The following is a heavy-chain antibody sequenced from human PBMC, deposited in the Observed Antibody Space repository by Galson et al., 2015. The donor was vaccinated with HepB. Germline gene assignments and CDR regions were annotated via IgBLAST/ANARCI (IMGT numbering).Heavy chain of an antibody. CDR1: GYTFTSYA. CDR3: ARGGQQLVYYYYYGMDV. J-gene: IGHJ6*02. Sequence: SVKVSCKASGYTFTSYAMHWVRQAPGQRLEWMGWINAGNGNTKYSQKFQGRVTITRDTSASTAYMELSSLRSEDTAVYYCARGGQQLVYYYYYGMDVWGQGTTVTVSS. D-gene: IGHD6-13*01. CDR2: INAGNGNT. V-gene: IGHV1-3*01.